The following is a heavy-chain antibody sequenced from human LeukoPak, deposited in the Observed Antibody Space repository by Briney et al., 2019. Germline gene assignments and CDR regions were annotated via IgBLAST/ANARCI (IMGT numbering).Heavy chain of an antibody. CDR1: GYPFFSSG. Sequence: GASVKVSCKASGYPFFSSGISWVRQAPRQGLEWLGWFSAYNGVTHYARKFRGRLTITTDTSTSTAYMELRSLRSDDTAIYYCARLRDCSDTGCANFYFYMDIWGKGTAITVSS. V-gene: IGHV1-18*01. CDR2: FSAYNGVT. D-gene: IGHD2-21*01. CDR3: ARLRDCSDTGCANFYFYMDI. J-gene: IGHJ6*03.